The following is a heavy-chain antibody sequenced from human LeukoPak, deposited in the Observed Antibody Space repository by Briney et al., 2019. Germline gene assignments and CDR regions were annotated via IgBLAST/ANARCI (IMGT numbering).Heavy chain of an antibody. CDR2: IYYSGST. CDR3: ARAQGYSYGEFDY. CDR1: GGSISSYY. D-gene: IGHD5-18*01. J-gene: IGHJ4*02. Sequence: SETLSLTCTVSGGSISSYYWSWLRQPPGKGLEWIGYIYYSGSTNYNPSLKSRVTISVDTSKNQFSLKLSSVTAADTAVYYCARAQGYSYGEFDYWGQGTLVTVSS. V-gene: IGHV4-59*01.